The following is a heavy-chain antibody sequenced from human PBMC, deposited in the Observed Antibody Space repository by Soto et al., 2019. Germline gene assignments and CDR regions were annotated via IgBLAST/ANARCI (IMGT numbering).Heavy chain of an antibody. J-gene: IGHJ6*02. D-gene: IGHD5-18*01. CDR3: ARTRGTAMVKYYYYYGMDV. CDR1: GFTFSSYG. CDR2: IWYDGSNK. Sequence: PGGSLRLSCAASGFTFSSYGMHWVRQAPGKGLEWVAVIWYDGSNKYYADSVKGRFTISRDNSKNTLYLQMNSLRAEDTAVYYCARTRGTAMVKYYYYYGMDVWGQGTTVTVSS. V-gene: IGHV3-33*01.